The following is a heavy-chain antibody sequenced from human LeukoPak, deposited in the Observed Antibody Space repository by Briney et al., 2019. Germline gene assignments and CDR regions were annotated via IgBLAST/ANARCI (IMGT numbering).Heavy chain of an antibody. CDR1: GFTFDDYA. CDR3: AKDLGGDGSGYYYYYGMDV. CDR2: IRGDGGST. V-gene: IGHV3-43*02. J-gene: IGHJ6*02. D-gene: IGHD5-24*01. Sequence: PGGSLRLSCAASGFTFDDYAMHWVRHAPGKGLEWVSLIRGDGGSTYYADSVKGRFTISRDNSKNSLYLQMNSLRTEDTALYYCAKDLGGDGSGYYYYYGMDVWGQGTTVTVSS.